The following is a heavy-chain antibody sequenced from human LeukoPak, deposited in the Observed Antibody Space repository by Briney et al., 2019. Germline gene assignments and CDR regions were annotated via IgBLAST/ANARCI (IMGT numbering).Heavy chain of an antibody. CDR3: ARPLDYYNSTGFFDY. J-gene: IGHJ4*02. CDR1: GFTFSSYA. Sequence: GGSLRLSCAASGFTFSSYAMHWVRQAPGKGLEWVAVISYDGSNKYYADSVKGRFTISRDNSKNTPYLQMNSLRAEDTAVYYCARPLDYYNSTGFFDYWGQGTLVTVSS. D-gene: IGHD3-22*01. V-gene: IGHV3-30-3*01. CDR2: ISYDGSNK.